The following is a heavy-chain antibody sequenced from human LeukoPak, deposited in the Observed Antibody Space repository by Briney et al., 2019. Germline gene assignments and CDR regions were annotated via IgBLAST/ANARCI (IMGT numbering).Heavy chain of an antibody. V-gene: IGHV4-30-4*01. Sequence: SQTLSLTCTVSGGSISSGDYYWSWVRQPPGKGLEWIGYIYYSGSTYYNPSLKSRVTISVDTSKNQFSLKLSSVTAADTAVYYCARAIVGATNFDYWGQGTLVTVSS. J-gene: IGHJ4*02. CDR1: GGSISSGDYY. CDR2: IYYSGST. CDR3: ARAIVGATNFDY. D-gene: IGHD1-26*01.